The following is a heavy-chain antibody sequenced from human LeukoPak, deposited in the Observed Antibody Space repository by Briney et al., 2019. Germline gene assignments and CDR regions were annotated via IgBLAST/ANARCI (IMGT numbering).Heavy chain of an antibody. V-gene: IGHV1-18*04. CDR1: GYTFTGYY. CDR3: ARGIGEYYYYMDV. CDR2: ISTYNGDT. D-gene: IGHD3-10*01. J-gene: IGHJ6*03. Sequence: ASVKVSCKASGYTFTGYYMHWVRQAPGQGLEWMGWISTYNGDTNFAQKLQGRVTMTTDTSTSTAYMELRSLRSDDTAVYYCARGIGEYYYYMDVWGKGTTVTVSS.